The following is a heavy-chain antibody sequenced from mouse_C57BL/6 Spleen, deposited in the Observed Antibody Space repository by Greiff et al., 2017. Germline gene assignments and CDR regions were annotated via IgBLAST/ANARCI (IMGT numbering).Heavy chain of an antibody. J-gene: IGHJ1*03. CDR1: GFTFTDYY. Sequence: EVMLVESGGGLVQPGGSLSLSCAASGFTFTDYYMSWVRQPPGKALEWLGFIRNKANGYTTEYSASVKGRFTISRDNSQSILYLQMNALRAEDSATYYCARSLKGYWYFDVWGTGTTVTVSS. D-gene: IGHD1-3*01. CDR2: IRNKANGYTT. CDR3: ARSLKGYWYFDV. V-gene: IGHV7-3*01.